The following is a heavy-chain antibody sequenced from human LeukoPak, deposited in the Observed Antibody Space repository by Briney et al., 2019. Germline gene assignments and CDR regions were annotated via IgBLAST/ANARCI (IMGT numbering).Heavy chain of an antibody. J-gene: IGHJ4*02. V-gene: IGHV5-51*01. CDR1: GYSFTTYW. CDR2: IYPGDSDT. CDR3: AKTGIVGATMNYFDY. Sequence: GESLKISCKGSGYSFTTYWIGWVRQMPGKGLEWMGIIYPGDSDTRYSPSFQGQVTISVDKSINTAYLQWSSLKASDTAIYYCAKTGIVGATMNYFDYWGQGTLVTVSS. D-gene: IGHD1-26*01.